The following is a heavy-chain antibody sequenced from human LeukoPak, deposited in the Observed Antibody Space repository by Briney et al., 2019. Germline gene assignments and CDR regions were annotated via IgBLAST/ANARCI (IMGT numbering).Heavy chain of an antibody. Sequence: PGESLKISCKGSGYSFATYWIGWVRQMPGKGLEWMGIIYPGDSDTRYSPSFQGQVTISADKSISTAFLQWSSLKASNTAMYYCARRGYCGGDCYSDYWGQGTLVTVSS. CDR1: GYSFATYW. J-gene: IGHJ4*02. V-gene: IGHV5-51*01. CDR2: IYPGDSDT. CDR3: ARRGYCGGDCYSDY. D-gene: IGHD2-21*01.